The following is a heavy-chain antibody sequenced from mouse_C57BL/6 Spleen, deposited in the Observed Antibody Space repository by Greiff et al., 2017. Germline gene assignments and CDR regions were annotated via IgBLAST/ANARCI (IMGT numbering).Heavy chain of an antibody. CDR1: GFTFSSYA. J-gene: IGHJ4*01. D-gene: IGHD2-3*01. CDR3: ARDDESYAMDY. V-gene: IGHV5-4*01. CDR2: ISDGGSYT. Sequence: EVKRVESGGGLVKPGGSLKLSCAASGFTFSSYAMSWVRQTPEKRLEWVATISDGGSYTYYPDNVKGRFTISRDNAKNNLYLQMSHLKSEDTAMYYCARDDESYAMDYWGQGTSVTVSS.